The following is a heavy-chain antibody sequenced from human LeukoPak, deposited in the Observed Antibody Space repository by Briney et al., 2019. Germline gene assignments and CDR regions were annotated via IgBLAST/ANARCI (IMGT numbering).Heavy chain of an antibody. Sequence: PGGSLRLSCAASGFTFSSYAISWVRQAPGKGLEWVSAISGSGGNTNYADSVKGRFTISRDNAKNSLYLQMNSLRAEDTALYYCARERLVDYSFYYMDVWGKGTSVTVSS. CDR3: ARERLVDYSFYYMDV. V-gene: IGHV3-23*01. J-gene: IGHJ6*03. D-gene: IGHD6-6*01. CDR1: GFTFSSYA. CDR2: ISGSGGNT.